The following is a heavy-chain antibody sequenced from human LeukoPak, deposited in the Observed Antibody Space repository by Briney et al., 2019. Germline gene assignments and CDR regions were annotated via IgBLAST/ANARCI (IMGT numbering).Heavy chain of an antibody. D-gene: IGHD1/OR15-1a*01. CDR2: ISGSGGST. Sequence: GGSLRLSCAASGFIFSSYAMSWVRQAPAKGLEWVSGISGSGGSTYYADSVKGRFIISSDNSKNTLYLQMNSLRAEDTDVSWCAKDLRTGFDVFEMCAQGPVVTVFS. CDR1: GFIFSSYA. J-gene: IGHJ3*02. CDR3: AKDLRTGFDVFEM. V-gene: IGHV3-23*01.